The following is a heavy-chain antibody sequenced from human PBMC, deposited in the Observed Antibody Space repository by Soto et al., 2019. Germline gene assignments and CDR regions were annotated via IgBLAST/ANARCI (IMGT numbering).Heavy chain of an antibody. V-gene: IGHV3-30*03. CDR2: ISYDESNK. CDR1: GFTFSSYG. J-gene: IGHJ4*02. Sequence: GGSLRLSCAASGFTFSSYGMHWVRQTPGKGLEWVAVISYDESNKNSADFVQGRFTVSRDNSKNTLYLQMNDLRVEDTAMYYCARDPEMAPASFFDYWGQGTLVTVSS. CDR3: ARDPEMAPASFFDY.